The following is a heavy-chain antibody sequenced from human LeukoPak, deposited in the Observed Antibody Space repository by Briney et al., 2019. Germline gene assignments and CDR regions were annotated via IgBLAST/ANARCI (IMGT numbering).Heavy chain of an antibody. D-gene: IGHD2-2*02. CDR1: GFTFSSYG. J-gene: IGHJ6*02. V-gene: IGHV3-30*18. CDR2: ISYDGSNK. Sequence: PGRPLRLSCAASGFTFSSYGMHWVRQAPGKGLEWVAVISYDGSNKYYADSVKGRFTISRDNSKNTLYLQMNSLRAEDTAVYYCAKVSGYCSSTSCYTRNYYYGMDVWGQGTTVTVSS. CDR3: AKVSGYCSSTSCYTRNYYYGMDV.